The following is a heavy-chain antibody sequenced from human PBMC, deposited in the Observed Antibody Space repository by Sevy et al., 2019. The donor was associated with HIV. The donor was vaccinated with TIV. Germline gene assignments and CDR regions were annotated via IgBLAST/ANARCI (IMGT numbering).Heavy chain of an antibody. V-gene: IGHV4-59*08. CDR2: VSHSGNT. Sequence: SETMSLTCTVSGDSINTYYWSWIRQPPGKGLEWIGYVSHSGNTNYNPSLKSRVSMSVDTSTNQFSLKVKSVTAADTAVYYCARLRWDLVVVPGATPGCYFDSWGQGTLVTVSS. CDR3: ARLRWDLVVVPGATPGCYFDS. J-gene: IGHJ4*02. D-gene: IGHD2-2*02. CDR1: GDSINTYY.